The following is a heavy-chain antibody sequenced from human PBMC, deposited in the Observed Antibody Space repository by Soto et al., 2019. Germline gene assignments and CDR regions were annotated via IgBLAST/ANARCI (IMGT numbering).Heavy chain of an antibody. CDR1: GYTFTGYY. CDR3: VRANSTSVDCGGDCPLDAFDI. Sequence: ASVKVSCKASGYTFTGYYMHWVRQAPGQGLEWMGWINPNSGGTNYAQKFQGWVTMTRDTSISTAYMELSRLRSDDTAVYYCVRANSTSVDCGGDCPLDAFDIWGQGTMVTVSS. D-gene: IGHD2-21*01. CDR2: INPNSGGT. V-gene: IGHV1-2*04. J-gene: IGHJ3*02.